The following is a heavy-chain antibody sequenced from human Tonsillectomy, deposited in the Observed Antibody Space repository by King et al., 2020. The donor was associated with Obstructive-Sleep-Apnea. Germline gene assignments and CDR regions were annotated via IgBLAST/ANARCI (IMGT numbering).Heavy chain of an antibody. CDR2: IYYSGST. CDR1: GGSISSYY. Sequence: VQLQESGPGLVKPSETLSLTCTVSGGSISSYYWSWIRQPPGKGLEWIGYIYYSGSTNHNPSLKSRVTISVDTSKNQFSLKLSSVTAADTAVYYCARARGGSYLYYFDSWGQGTLVTVSS. V-gene: IGHV4-59*08. CDR3: ARARGGSYLYYFDS. J-gene: IGHJ4*02. D-gene: IGHD1-26*01.